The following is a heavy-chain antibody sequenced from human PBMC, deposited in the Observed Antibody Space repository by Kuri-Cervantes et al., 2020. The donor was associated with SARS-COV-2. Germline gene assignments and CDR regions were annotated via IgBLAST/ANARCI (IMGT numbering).Heavy chain of an antibody. D-gene: IGHD6-19*01. Sequence: SETLSLTCAVYGGSFSGYYWSWIRQPPGKGLEWIGEINHSGSTNYNPPLKSRITISVDTSRNQFSLSLSSVTAADTAVYYCARQVAVAGHYYFDYWGQGTLVTVSS. CDR3: ARQVAVAGHYYFDY. CDR1: GGSFSGYY. CDR2: INHSGST. V-gene: IGHV4-34*01. J-gene: IGHJ4*02.